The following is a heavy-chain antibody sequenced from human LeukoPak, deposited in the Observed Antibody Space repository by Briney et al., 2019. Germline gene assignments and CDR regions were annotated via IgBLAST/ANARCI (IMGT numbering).Heavy chain of an antibody. CDR1: GGTFSSYA. Sequence: SVKVSCKASGGTFSSYAISWVRPAPGQGLEWMGRIIPILGIANYAQKFQGRVTITADKSTSTAYMELSSLRSEDTAVYYCARDFSSRIPYFDYWGQGTLVTVSS. D-gene: IGHD6-13*01. CDR2: IIPILGIA. V-gene: IGHV1-69*04. J-gene: IGHJ4*02. CDR3: ARDFSSRIPYFDY.